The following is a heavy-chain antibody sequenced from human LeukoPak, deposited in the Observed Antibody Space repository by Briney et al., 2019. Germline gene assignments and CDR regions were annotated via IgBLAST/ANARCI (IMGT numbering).Heavy chain of an antibody. CDR1: GFTFSSYA. CDR2: ISGSGGST. CDR3: AKFPYCGGDCYSFQH. D-gene: IGHD2-21*02. J-gene: IGHJ1*01. V-gene: IGHV3-23*01. Sequence: GGSLRLSCAASGFTFSSYAMGWARQAPGKGLEWVSAISGSGGSTYYADSVKGRFTISRDNSKNTLYLQMNSLRAEDTAVYYCAKFPYCGGDCYSFQHWGQGTLVTVSS.